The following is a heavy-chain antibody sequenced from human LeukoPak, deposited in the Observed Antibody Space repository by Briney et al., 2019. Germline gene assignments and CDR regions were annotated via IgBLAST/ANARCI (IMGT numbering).Heavy chain of an antibody. J-gene: IGHJ4*02. CDR3: AKAFRLLWFGELDY. V-gene: IGHV1-18*01. D-gene: IGHD3-10*01. CDR1: GYTFTSYG. CDR2: ISAYNGNT. Sequence: ASVKVSCKASGYTFTSYGISWVRQAPGQGLEWMGWISAYNGNTNYAQKLQGRVTMTTDTSTSTAYMELRSLRSDDTAVYYCAKAFRLLWFGELDYWGQGTLVAVSS.